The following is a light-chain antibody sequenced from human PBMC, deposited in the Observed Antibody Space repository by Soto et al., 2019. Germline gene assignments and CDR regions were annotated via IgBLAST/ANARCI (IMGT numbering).Light chain of an antibody. Sequence: DIQLTQSPSFLSASVGDRVTITCRASQDLSNYLVWYQQKPGKAPKPLIYAASTLQSGVPSRFSGSGSGTEFTLTISSLQPEDFATYYCQQYDGYSWSFGQGTKVDIK. CDR2: AAS. V-gene: IGKV1-9*01. J-gene: IGKJ1*01. CDR3: QQYDGYSWS. CDR1: QDLSNY.